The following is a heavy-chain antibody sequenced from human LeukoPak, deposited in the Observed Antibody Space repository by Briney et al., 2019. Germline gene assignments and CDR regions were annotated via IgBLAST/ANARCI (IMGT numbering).Heavy chain of an antibody. CDR1: GGSISSGDYY. CDR3: ARDSYSSGWGFDP. D-gene: IGHD6-19*01. V-gene: IGHV4-30-4*01. Sequence: SETLSLTCTVSGGSISSGDYYWSWIRQPPGKGLEWIGYIHYSGSTYYNPSLKSRVTISVDTSKNQFSLKLSSVTAADTAVYYCARDSYSSGWGFDPWGQGTLATVSS. CDR2: IHYSGST. J-gene: IGHJ5*02.